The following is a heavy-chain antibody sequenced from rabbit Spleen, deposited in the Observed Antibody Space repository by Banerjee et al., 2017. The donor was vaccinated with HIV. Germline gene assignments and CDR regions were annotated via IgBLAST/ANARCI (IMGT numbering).Heavy chain of an antibody. V-gene: IGHV1S40*01. CDR1: GFSFSSSYD. Sequence: VESGGGLVQPGASLTLTCTASGFSFSSSYDMCWVRQAPGKGLEWIACIYTGNRKAYYAGWGKGRFSISKNSSTTVTLQMTSRTVADTAAYFCARDDGSGPYIDGYLNLWGPGTLVTVS. CDR2: IYTGNRKA. D-gene: IGHD1-1*01. CDR3: ARDDGSGPYIDGYLNL. J-gene: IGHJ4*01.